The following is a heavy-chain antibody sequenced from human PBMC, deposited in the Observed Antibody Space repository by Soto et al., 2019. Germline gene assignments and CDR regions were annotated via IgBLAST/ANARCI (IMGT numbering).Heavy chain of an antibody. CDR1: SGSISSSNW. CDR3: ARGGDCSSTSCYAWGADYYYYYMDA. Sequence: SETLSLTCAVSSGSISSSNWWSWVRQPPGKGLEWIGEIYHSGSTNYNPFLKSRVTISVDKSKNQFSLKLSSVTAADTAVYYCARGGDCSSTSCYAWGADYYYYYMDAWGKGTTVTVSS. CDR2: IYHSGST. V-gene: IGHV4-4*02. D-gene: IGHD2-2*01. J-gene: IGHJ6*03.